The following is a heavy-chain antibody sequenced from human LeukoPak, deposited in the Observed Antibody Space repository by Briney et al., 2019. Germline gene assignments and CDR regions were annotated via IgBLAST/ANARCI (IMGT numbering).Heavy chain of an antibody. J-gene: IGHJ4*02. CDR3: ATDLRLDYYDSSGLDY. Sequence: GGSLRLSCAASGFTFSSYGMHWVRQAPGKGLEWVAVIWYDGSNKYYADSVKGRFTISRDNSKNTLYMQMNSLRAEDTAVYYCATDLRLDYYDSSGLDYCGQGTLVTVSS. CDR1: GFTFSSYG. D-gene: IGHD3-22*01. CDR2: IWYDGSNK. V-gene: IGHV3-33*01.